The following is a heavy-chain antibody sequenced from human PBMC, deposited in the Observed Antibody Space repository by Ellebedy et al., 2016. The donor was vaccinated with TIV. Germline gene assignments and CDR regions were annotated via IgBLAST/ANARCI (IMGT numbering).Heavy chain of an antibody. CDR2: IIPIFGTA. V-gene: IGHV1-69*13. D-gene: IGHD3-22*01. J-gene: IGHJ6*02. CDR1: GGTFSSYA. CDR3: ARVFDDSSVEDGRTGYGDGMDV. Sequence: SVKVSXXASGGTFSSYAISWVRQAPGQGLEWMGGIIPIFGTANYAQKFQGRVTITADESTSTAYMELSSLRSEDTAVYYCARVFDDSSVEDGRTGYGDGMDVWGQGTTVTVSS.